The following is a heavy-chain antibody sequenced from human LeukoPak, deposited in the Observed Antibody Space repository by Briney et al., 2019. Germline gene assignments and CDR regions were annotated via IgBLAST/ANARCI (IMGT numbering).Heavy chain of an antibody. D-gene: IGHD6-19*01. CDR3: ARGSYSSGWDYFDY. J-gene: IGHJ4*02. CDR2: IYIGGST. Sequence: GGSLRLSCAASGFTVSSNYMSWVRQAPGKGLEWVSVIYIGGSTYYADSVKGRFTISRDNSKNTPYLQMNSLRAEDTAVYYCARGSYSSGWDYFDYWGQGTLVTSST. CDR1: GFTVSSNY. V-gene: IGHV3-53*01.